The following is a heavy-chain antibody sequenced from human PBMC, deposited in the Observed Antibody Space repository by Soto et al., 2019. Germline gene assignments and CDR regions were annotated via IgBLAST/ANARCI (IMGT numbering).Heavy chain of an antibody. V-gene: IGHV3-23*01. J-gene: IGHJ6*02. Sequence: PVGSLRLSCAASGFTFTSYALGWFRQAPGKGLECLSTISGSGSSTYYAVSVKGRFTISRDSSKNTVHLQIKSLRVEDTAIYYCAKEIRPRFGDWGNYYGMDVWGLGTTVTVSS. CDR3: AKEIRPRFGDWGNYYGMDV. CDR2: ISGSGSST. D-gene: IGHD3-10*01. CDR1: GFTFTSYA.